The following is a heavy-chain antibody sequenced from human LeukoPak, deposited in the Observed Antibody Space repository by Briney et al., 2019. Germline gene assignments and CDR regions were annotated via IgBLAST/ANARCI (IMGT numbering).Heavy chain of an antibody. CDR1: GYTFTGYY. D-gene: IGHD6-19*01. CDR3: ARGWQWLVMGDWFDP. Sequence: ASVKVSCKASGYTFTGYYMHWVRQAPGQGLGWMGWINPNSGGTNYAQKFQGRVTMTRDTSISTAYMELSGLRSDDTAVYYCARGWQWLVMGDWFDPWGQGTLVTVSS. CDR2: INPNSGGT. V-gene: IGHV1-2*02. J-gene: IGHJ5*02.